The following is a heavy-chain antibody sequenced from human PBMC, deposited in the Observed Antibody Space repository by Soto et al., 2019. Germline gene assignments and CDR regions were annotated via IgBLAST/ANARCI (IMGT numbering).Heavy chain of an antibody. CDR3: AKGEGATIYYYYMDV. J-gene: IGHJ6*03. V-gene: IGHV3-23*01. CDR2: ISGSGGST. CDR1: GFTFSSYA. Sequence: EVQLLESGGGLVQPGGSLRLSCAASGFTFSSYAMSWVRQAPGKGLEWVSAISGSGGSTYYADSVKGRFTISRDNSKNTRYLQMNSLRAEDTAVYYCAKGEGATIYYYYMDVWGKGTTVTVSS. D-gene: IGHD5-12*01.